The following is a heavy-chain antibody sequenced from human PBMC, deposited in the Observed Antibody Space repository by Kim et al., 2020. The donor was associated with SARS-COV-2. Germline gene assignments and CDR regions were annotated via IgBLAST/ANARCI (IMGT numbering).Heavy chain of an antibody. V-gene: IGHV3-7*03. D-gene: IGHD3-22*01. Sequence: VDSVKGRFTISRDNAKNSLYLQMNSLRAEDTAVYYCARVRRSGYYSRFDYWGQGTLVTVSS. J-gene: IGHJ4*02. CDR3: ARVRRSGYYSRFDY.